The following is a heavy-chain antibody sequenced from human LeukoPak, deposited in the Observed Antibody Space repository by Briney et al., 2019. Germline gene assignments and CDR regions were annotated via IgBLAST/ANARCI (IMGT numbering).Heavy chain of an antibody. V-gene: IGHV3-53*01. D-gene: IGHD2-15*01. CDR1: GFTVSSNY. Sequence: GGSLRLSCAASGFTVSSNYMSWVRQAPGKGLEWVSVIYSGGSTYYADSVKGRFTISRDNSKNTLYLQMNSLRAEDTAVYYCAGRCSGGSCYSVGAFDIWGQGTMVTVPS. CDR3: AGRCSGGSCYSVGAFDI. J-gene: IGHJ3*02. CDR2: IYSGGST.